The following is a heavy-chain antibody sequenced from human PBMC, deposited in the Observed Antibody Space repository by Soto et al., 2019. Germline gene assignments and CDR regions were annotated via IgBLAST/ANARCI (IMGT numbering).Heavy chain of an antibody. J-gene: IGHJ1*01. CDR1: GFTFSDYG. D-gene: IGHD5-12*01. V-gene: IGHV3-48*02. CDR3: ARVSTYWEDDY. Sequence: EVQLVESGGGLVQPGGSLRLSCAASGFTFSDYGVNWVRQAPGKGLEWISYISSGSDTIYYADSVKGRFTISRDDAKNSLFLQMTSLRDEDTAVYYCARVSTYWEDDYWGEGSMGTVSS. CDR2: ISSGSDTI.